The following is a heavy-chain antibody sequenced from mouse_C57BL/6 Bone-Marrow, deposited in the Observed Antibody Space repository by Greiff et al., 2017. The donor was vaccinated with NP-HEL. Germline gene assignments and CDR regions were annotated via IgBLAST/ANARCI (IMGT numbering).Heavy chain of an antibody. V-gene: IGHV7-3*01. Sequence: EVKLMESGGGLVQPGGSLSLSCAASGFTFTDYYMSWVRQPPGKALEWLGFIRNKANGYTTEYSASVKGRFTISRDNSQSILYLQMNALRAEDSATYYCARCPFYYYGSSFYAMDYWGQGTSVTVSS. CDR2: IRNKANGYTT. CDR1: GFTFTDYY. D-gene: IGHD1-1*01. CDR3: ARCPFYYYGSSFYAMDY. J-gene: IGHJ4*01.